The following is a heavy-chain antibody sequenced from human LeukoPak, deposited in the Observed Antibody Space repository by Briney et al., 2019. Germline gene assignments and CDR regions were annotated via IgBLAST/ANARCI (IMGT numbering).Heavy chain of an antibody. CDR3: AGYTYGSPSANWFDP. V-gene: IGHV4-34*01. CDR2: INHSGST. J-gene: IGHJ5*02. D-gene: IGHD4-17*01. Sequence: SETLSLTCAVYGGSFSGYYWRWIRQPPGKGLEWIGEINHSGSTNYNPSLKSRVTISVDTSKNQFSLKLSSVTAADTAVYYCAGYTYGSPSANWFDPWGQGTLVTVSS. CDR1: GGSFSGYY.